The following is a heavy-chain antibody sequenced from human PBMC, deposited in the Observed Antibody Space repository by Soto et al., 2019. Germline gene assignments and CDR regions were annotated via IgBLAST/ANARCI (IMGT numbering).Heavy chain of an antibody. V-gene: IGHV4-59*01. CDR1: GGSISSYY. Sequence: SETLSLTCTVSGGSISSYYWSWIRQPPGKGLEWIGYIYYSGSTNYNPSLKSRVTISVDTSKNQFSLKLSSVTAADTAVYYCARAREGRPWGRWFDPWGQGTLVTVSS. CDR2: IYYSGST. D-gene: IGHD7-27*01. CDR3: ARAREGRPWGRWFDP. J-gene: IGHJ5*02.